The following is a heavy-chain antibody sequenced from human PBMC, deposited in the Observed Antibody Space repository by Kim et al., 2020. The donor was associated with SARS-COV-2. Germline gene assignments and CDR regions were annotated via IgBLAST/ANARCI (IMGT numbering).Heavy chain of an antibody. CDR3: AKDINPSHQIAAVEYYYYGMDV. CDR1: GFTFDDYA. CDR2: ISWNSGSI. J-gene: IGHJ6*02. V-gene: IGHV3-9*01. Sequence: GGSLRLSCAASGFTFDDYAMHWVRQAPGKGLEWVSGISWNSGSIGYADSVKGRFTISRDNAKNSLYLQMNSLRAEDTALYYCAKDINPSHQIAAVEYYYYGMDVWGQGTTVTVSS. D-gene: IGHD6-13*01.